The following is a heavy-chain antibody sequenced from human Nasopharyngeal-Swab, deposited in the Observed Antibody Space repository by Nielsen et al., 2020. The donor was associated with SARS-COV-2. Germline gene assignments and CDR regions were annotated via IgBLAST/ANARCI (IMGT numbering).Heavy chain of an antibody. CDR2: IYYSGST. CDR1: GGSISSSSYY. CDR3: ARGRLRRYYDYLWGSYRSDAFDI. V-gene: IGHV4-39*01. J-gene: IGHJ3*02. Sequence: SETLSLTCTVSGGSISSSSYYWGWIRQPPGKGREWIGSIYYSGSTYYNPSLKSRVTISVDTSKNQFSLKLSSVTAADTAVYYCARGRLRRYYDYLWGSYRSDAFDIWGQGTMVTVSS. D-gene: IGHD3-16*02.